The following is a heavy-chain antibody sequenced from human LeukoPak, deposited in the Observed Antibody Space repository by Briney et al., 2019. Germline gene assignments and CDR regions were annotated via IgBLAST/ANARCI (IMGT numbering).Heavy chain of an antibody. CDR2: IRSKANSYAT. CDR1: GFTFSGSA. J-gene: IGHJ6*03. D-gene: IGHD3-10*01. CDR3: VRVNPLYYLDV. V-gene: IGHV3-73*01. Sequence: GGSLRLSCAASGFTFSGSAMHWVRQASGKGLEWVGRIRSKANSYATAYAASVKGRFTISRDDSKNTAYLQMNSLKTEDTAVYYCVRVNPLYYLDVWGKGTTVTVSS.